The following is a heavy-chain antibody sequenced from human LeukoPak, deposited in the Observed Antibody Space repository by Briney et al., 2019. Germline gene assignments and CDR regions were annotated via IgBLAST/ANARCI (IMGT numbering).Heavy chain of an antibody. CDR2: ISGSGGST. D-gene: IGHD3-10*01. Sequence: GGSLRLSCAASGFTFSSYAMSWVRQAPGKGLEWVSAISGSGGSTYYADSVKGRFTISRDNSKNTLYLQMNSLRAEDTAVYYCAKKVYGSGSYRPSDWFDPWGQGTLVTVSS. CDR1: GFTFSSYA. V-gene: IGHV3-23*01. CDR3: AKKVYGSGSYRPSDWFDP. J-gene: IGHJ5*02.